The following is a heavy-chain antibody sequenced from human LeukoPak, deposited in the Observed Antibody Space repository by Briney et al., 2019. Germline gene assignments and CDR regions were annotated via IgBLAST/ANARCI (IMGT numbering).Heavy chain of an antibody. CDR3: ARHPPLYDILTGWYYYYYMDV. V-gene: IGHV1-2*02. Sequence: ASVKVSCKASGYTFTGYYMHWVRQAPGQGLEWMGWINPNSGGTNYAQRFQGRVTMTRDTSISTAYMELNRLRSEDTAVYYCARHPPLYDILTGWYYYYYMDVWGKGTTVTISS. D-gene: IGHD3-9*01. CDR2: INPNSGGT. CDR1: GYTFTGYY. J-gene: IGHJ6*03.